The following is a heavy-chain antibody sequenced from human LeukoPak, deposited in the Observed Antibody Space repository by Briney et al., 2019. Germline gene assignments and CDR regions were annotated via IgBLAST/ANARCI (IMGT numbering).Heavy chain of an antibody. CDR2: IYYSGST. V-gene: IGHV4-61*08. D-gene: IGHD1-26*01. J-gene: IGHJ6*03. CDR3: ARESSGSYLGRRYYYYYYYMDV. CDR1: GGSISSGGYY. Sequence: PSQTLSLTCAVSGGSISSGGYYWSWIRQPPGKGLEWIGYIYYSGSTNYNPSLKSRVTISVDTSKNQFSLKLSSVTAADTAVYYCARESSGSYLGRRYYYYYYYMDVWGKGTTVTVSS.